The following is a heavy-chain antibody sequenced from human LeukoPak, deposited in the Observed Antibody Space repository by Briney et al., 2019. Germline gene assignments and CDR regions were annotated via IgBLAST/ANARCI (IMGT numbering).Heavy chain of an antibody. Sequence: SETLSLTCAVYRGSFSGYYWSWIRQPPGKGLEWIGEINHSGSTNYNPSLKSRVTISVDTSKNQFSLKLSSVTAADTAVYYCARGRRLRNWGFSPQPFDYWGQGTLVTVSS. V-gene: IGHV4-34*01. D-gene: IGHD7-27*01. CDR1: RGSFSGYY. J-gene: IGHJ4*02. CDR2: INHSGST. CDR3: ARGRRLRNWGFSPQPFDY.